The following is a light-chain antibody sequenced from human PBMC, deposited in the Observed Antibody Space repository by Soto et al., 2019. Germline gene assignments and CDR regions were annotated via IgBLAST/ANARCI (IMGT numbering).Light chain of an antibody. CDR3: SSYTSSSTLVV. V-gene: IGLV2-14*01. CDR2: EVS. CDR1: SSDVGGYNY. Sequence: QSALTQPASVSGSPGQSITISCTGTSSDVGGYNYVSWYQQHPGKAPKLMIYEVSNRPSGVSNRFSGSKSGNTASLTISGLQAEDEDDYYCSSYTSSSTLVVFVGGTKLTVL. J-gene: IGLJ2*01.